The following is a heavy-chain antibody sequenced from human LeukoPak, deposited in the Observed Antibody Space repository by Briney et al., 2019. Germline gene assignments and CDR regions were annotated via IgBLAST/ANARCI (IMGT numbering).Heavy chain of an antibody. V-gene: IGHV4-59*11. CDR2: IYYSGST. D-gene: IGHD3-10*01. J-gene: IGHJ4*02. CDR1: GGSISNHF. Sequence: SETLSLTCTVSGGSISNHFWSWIRQPPGKGLEWIGNIYYSGSTNYNPSLKSRVTISVDTSKNQVPLNLSSVTAADTAVYYCARDMAQGIDYWGQGTLVTVSS. CDR3: ARDMAQGIDY.